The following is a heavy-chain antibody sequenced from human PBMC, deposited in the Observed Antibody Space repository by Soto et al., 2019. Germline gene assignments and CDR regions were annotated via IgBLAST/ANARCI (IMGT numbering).Heavy chain of an antibody. CDR2: ISGYNGNT. J-gene: IGHJ4*02. D-gene: IGHD3-16*02. CDR3: TRAPNYDYIWGSYRYAFDY. V-gene: IGHV1-18*01. CDR1: GYTFTNYA. Sequence: ASVKVSCKASGYTFTNYAIVWVRQAPGQGLEWMGWISGYNGNTNYTQKLQGRVTMTTDTSGTTAYMELRSLRFDDTALYYCTRAPNYDYIWGSYRYAFDYWGQGTLVTVSS.